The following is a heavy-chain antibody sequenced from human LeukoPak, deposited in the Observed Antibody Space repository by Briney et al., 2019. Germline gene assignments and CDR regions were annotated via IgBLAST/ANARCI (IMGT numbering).Heavy chain of an antibody. D-gene: IGHD3-10*01. V-gene: IGHV3-64*01. CDR3: ARGASYGSGWPYYYYYMDV. CDR2: ISSTGGST. CDR1: GFTFSNYA. Sequence: GGSLRLSCAASGFTFSNYAMRWVRQAPGKGLEYVSAISSTGGSTYYANSVKGRFTISRDNSKNTLYLQMGSLRIEDMAVYYCARGASYGSGWPYYYYYMDVWGQGTTVTISS. J-gene: IGHJ6*03.